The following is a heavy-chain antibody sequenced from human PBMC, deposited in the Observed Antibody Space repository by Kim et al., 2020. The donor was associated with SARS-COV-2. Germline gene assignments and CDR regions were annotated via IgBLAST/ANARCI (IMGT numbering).Heavy chain of an antibody. CDR2: GSEK. Sequence: GSEKYYVDSVKSRLTSTRGNAKNAMYLQMNSRRAEDTAVYYCARDWALSYWGQGTLVTVSS. D-gene: IGHD3-16*01. V-gene: IGHV3-7*03. J-gene: IGHJ4*02. CDR3: ARDWALSY.